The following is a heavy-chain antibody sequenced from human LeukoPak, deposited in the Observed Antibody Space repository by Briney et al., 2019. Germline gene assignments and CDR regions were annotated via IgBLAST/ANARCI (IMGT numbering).Heavy chain of an antibody. Sequence: PGGSLRLSCAASGFTFSSYGMHWGRQAPGKGLERVAFIPYDGSNKYYADSVKGRFTSSRDNAKNSLYLHMNSLRAEDMALYYCAKGSDILTGDAFDISGQGTMVTVSS. V-gene: IGHV3-30*02. CDR2: IPYDGSNK. J-gene: IGHJ3*02. CDR3: AKGSDILTGDAFDI. CDR1: GFTFSSYG. D-gene: IGHD3-9*01.